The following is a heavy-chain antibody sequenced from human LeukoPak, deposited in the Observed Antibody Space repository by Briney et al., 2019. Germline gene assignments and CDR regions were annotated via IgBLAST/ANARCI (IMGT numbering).Heavy chain of an antibody. CDR1: GGSISSYY. D-gene: IGHD2-2*02. Sequence: PSETLSLTCTVSGGSISSYYWSWIRQPPGKGLEWIGYIYYSGSTNYNPSLKSRVTISVDTSKNQFSLKLSSVTAADTAVYYCARDWRYCSSTSCYRNDAFDIWGQGTMVTVSS. J-gene: IGHJ3*02. V-gene: IGHV4-59*01. CDR3: ARDWRYCSSTSCYRNDAFDI. CDR2: IYYSGST.